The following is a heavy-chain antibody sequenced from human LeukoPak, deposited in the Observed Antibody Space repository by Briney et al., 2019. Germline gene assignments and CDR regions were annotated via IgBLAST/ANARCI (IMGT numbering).Heavy chain of an antibody. CDR2: IYYSGST. J-gene: IGHJ5*02. Sequence: KPSETLSLTCTVSGGSISSSSYYWGWIRQPPGKGLEWIGSIYYSGSTYYNPSLKSRVTISVDTSKNQFSLKLSSVTAADTAVYYCARDSGTLSTYYYGSGSPNWFDPWGQGTLVTVSS. CDR3: ARDSGTLSTYYYGSGSPNWFDP. D-gene: IGHD3-10*01. CDR1: GGSISSSSYY. V-gene: IGHV4-39*07.